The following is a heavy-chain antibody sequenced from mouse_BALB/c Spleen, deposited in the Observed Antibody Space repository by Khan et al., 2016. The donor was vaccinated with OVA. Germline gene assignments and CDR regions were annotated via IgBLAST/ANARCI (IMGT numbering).Heavy chain of an antibody. CDR1: GYSITSDYA. J-gene: IGHJ4*01. D-gene: IGHD1-3*01. CDR2: ISSSGST. V-gene: IGHV3-2*02. CDR3: ARDASRYNYAMDY. Sequence: EVKLEVSGPGLVKPSQSLSLTCTVTGYSITSDYAWNWIRQFPGNKLEWMGYISSSGSTNYTPALKSRISITRDTSKNQFFLQLNSVTTEDTATYYYARDASRYNYAMDYWGQGTSVTVSS.